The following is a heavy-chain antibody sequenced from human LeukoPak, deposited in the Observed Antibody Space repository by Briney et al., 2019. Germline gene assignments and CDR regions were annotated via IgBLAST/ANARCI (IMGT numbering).Heavy chain of an antibody. D-gene: IGHD6-6*01. V-gene: IGHV3-23*01. CDR3: AKLISAAARNNRYFDS. Sequence: GGSLTLSCAASGFTFSSYAMSWVRQAPGKGLEWVSAIRGSGGSTYYVESVQGRFTISRDNSKNTVSLQMNSLRDDDTAVYYCAKLISAAARNNRYFDSWGQGILVTVSS. CDR2: IRGSGGST. CDR1: GFTFSSYA. J-gene: IGHJ4*02.